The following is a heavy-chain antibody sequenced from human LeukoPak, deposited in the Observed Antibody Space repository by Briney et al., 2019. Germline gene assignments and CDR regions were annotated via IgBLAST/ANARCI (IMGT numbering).Heavy chain of an antibody. D-gene: IGHD1-26*01. CDR2: IYYSGST. J-gene: IGHJ4*02. V-gene: IGHV4-39*01. CDR1: GGSISSSSHF. Sequence: SETLSLTCTVYGGSISSSSHFWGWIRQPPGKGLEWIGSIYYSGSTYYNPPLESRVTISVDTSKNQFSLKVASVTAADTAVYYCARRGGPSGTYYFDSWGQGTLVTVSS. CDR3: ARRGGPSGTYYFDS.